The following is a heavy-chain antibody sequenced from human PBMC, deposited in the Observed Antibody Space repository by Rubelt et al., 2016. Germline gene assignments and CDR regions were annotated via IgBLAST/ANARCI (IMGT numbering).Heavy chain of an antibody. Sequence: QVQLQQWGAGLLKPSETLSLTCAVYGGSFSGYYWSWIRQPPGKGLEWIGEINHSGSTNYNPALKSRVTISVDTSNDKLSLKVSSVTAADTAVYYCARGSKLVRVDYWGQGTLVTVSS. D-gene: IGHD6-13*01. CDR3: ARGSKLVRVDY. V-gene: IGHV4-34*01. J-gene: IGHJ4*02. CDR1: GGSFSGYY. CDR2: INHSGST.